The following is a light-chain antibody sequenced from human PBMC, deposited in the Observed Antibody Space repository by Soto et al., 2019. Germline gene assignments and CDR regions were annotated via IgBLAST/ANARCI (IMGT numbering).Light chain of an antibody. CDR3: QQLNSYLALT. Sequence: DIQITQSPSFLSASVGDRVTITCRASQGISSYLAWYQQKPGKAPKLLIYAASTLQSGVPSRFSGSGSGTEFTLTISSLQPEDFATYYCQQLNSYLALTFGGGTKVDIK. CDR2: AAS. CDR1: QGISSY. J-gene: IGKJ4*01. V-gene: IGKV1-9*01.